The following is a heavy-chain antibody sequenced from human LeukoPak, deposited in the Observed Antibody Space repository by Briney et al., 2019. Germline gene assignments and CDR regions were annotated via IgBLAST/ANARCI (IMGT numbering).Heavy chain of an antibody. CDR3: ARDPSYYDSSGYSYYYYYYYMDV. CDR2: ISYDGSNK. D-gene: IGHD3-22*01. CDR1: GFTFSSYG. Sequence: GGSLRLSCAASGFTFSSYGMHWVRQAPGKGLEWVAVISYDGSNKYYADSVKGRFTISRDNSKNTLYLQMNSLRAEDTAVYYCARDPSYYDSSGYSYYYYYYYMDVWGKGTTVTISS. J-gene: IGHJ6*03. V-gene: IGHV3-30*03.